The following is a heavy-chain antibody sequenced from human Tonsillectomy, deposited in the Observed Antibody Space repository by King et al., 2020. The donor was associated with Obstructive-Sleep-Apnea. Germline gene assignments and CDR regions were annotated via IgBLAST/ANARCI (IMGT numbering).Heavy chain of an antibody. CDR2: ISYVGSNK. V-gene: IGHV3-30-3*01. D-gene: IGHD1-26*01. CDR1: GFTFSRYS. J-gene: IGHJ4*02. CDR3: ARDDTPLEVGATFDY. Sequence: QVQLVESGGGVVQPGRSLRLSCAASGFTFSRYSIHWVRQAPGKGLEWVAVISYVGSNKYYADSVKGRFTISRDNSKNTLYLQMNSLRAEDTAVYYCARDDTPLEVGATFDYWGQGTLVTVSS.